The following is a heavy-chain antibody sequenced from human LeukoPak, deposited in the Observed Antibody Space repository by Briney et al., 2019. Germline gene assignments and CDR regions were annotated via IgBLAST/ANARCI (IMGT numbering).Heavy chain of an antibody. J-gene: IGHJ6*02. CDR3: ARDNYYGSGSPMDV. V-gene: IGHV4-59*12. Sequence: PSETLSLTCTVSGGSISSYYWGWIRQPPGKGLEWIGYIYHSGSTYYNPSLKSRVTISVDRSKNQFSLKLSSVTAADTAVYYCARDNYYGSGSPMDVWGQGTTVTVSS. D-gene: IGHD3-10*01. CDR2: IYHSGST. CDR1: GGSISSYY.